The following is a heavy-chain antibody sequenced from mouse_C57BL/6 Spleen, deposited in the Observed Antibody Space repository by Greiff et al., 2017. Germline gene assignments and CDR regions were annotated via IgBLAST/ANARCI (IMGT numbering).Heavy chain of an antibody. CDR1: GYTFTSYW. V-gene: IGHV1-55*01. Sequence: QVQLQQPGAELVKPGASVKMSCKASGYTFTSYWITWVKQRPGQGLEWIGDIYPGSGSTNYNEKFKSKATLTVDTSSSTAYMQLSSLTSEDSAVYYCARYGIYPYYFDYWGQGTTLTVSS. CDR3: ARYGIYPYYFDY. D-gene: IGHD2-1*01. J-gene: IGHJ2*01. CDR2: IYPGSGST.